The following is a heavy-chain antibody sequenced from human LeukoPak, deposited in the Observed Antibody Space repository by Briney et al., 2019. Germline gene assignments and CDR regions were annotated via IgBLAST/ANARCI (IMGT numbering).Heavy chain of an antibody. J-gene: IGHJ3*02. D-gene: IGHD2-15*01. CDR1: GFTFSSYA. V-gene: IGHV3-23*01. Sequence: GGSLRLSCGASGFTFSSYAMAWVRQAPGKGLEWVSAIRGTGSSTYYADSVKGRFTISRDDAKKSLYLQMNSLRAEDTAVYYCAIVKYCSGGSCFAYDIWGQGTMVTVSS. CDR2: IRGTGSST. CDR3: AIVKYCSGGSCFAYDI.